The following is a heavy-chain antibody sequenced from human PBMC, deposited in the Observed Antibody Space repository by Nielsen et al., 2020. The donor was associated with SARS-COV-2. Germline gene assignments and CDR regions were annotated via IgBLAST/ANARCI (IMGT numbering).Heavy chain of an antibody. CDR1: GGSVSSNNYY. D-gene: IGHD6-19*01. CDR2: IYNSGST. V-gene: IGHV4-61*01. Sequence: SETLSLTCTVSGGSVSSNNYYWSWIRQPPGKGLEWIGYIYNSGSTNYNPSLKSRVTISVDTSKNQFSLKLNSVTAADTAVHYCARGGRIAVADTGHWFDPWGQGTLVTVSS. J-gene: IGHJ5*02. CDR3: ARGGRIAVADTGHWFDP.